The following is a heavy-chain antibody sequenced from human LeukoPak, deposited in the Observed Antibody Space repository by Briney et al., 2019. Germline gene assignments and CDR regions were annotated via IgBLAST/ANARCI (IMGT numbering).Heavy chain of an antibody. D-gene: IGHD4-17*01. J-gene: IGHJ6*02. CDR2: ISNSSSYI. CDR1: GFTFSSYS. V-gene: IGHV3-21*01. Sequence: GGSQRLSCAASGFTFSSYSMNWVRQAPGKGLEWVSSISNSSSYIYYADSVKGRFTISRDNAKNSLYLQMNSLRAEDTAVYYCASGGDYSYYYYGMDVWGQGTTVTVSS. CDR3: ASGGDYSYYYYGMDV.